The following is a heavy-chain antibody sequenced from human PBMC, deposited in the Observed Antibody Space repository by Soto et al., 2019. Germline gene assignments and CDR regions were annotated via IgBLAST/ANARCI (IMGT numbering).Heavy chain of an antibody. CDR2: IYYSGST. V-gene: IGHV4-59*08. J-gene: IGHJ4*02. Sequence: QVQLQESGPGLVKPSETLSLTCTVSGGSISSYYWSWIRQPPGKGLEWIGYIYYSGSTNYNPSLKSRVTISVDTSKNQFSLKLSSVTAADTAVYSCARHVSSSWEPPGYFDYWGQGTLVTVSS. D-gene: IGHD6-13*01. CDR1: GGSISSYY. CDR3: ARHVSSSWEPPGYFDY.